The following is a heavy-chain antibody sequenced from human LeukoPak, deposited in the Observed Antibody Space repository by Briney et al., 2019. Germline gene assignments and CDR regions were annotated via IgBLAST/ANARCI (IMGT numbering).Heavy chain of an antibody. CDR1: GFTFSSYS. Sequence: GGSLRLSCAASGFTFSSYSMNWVRQAPGKGLEWVSYISSSSSTIYYADSVKGRFTISRDNAKNSLYLQMNSLRAEDTAVYYCARCAGSSGWYLSDYWGQGTLVTVSS. CDR2: ISSSSSTI. J-gene: IGHJ4*02. D-gene: IGHD6-19*01. CDR3: ARCAGSSGWYLSDY. V-gene: IGHV3-48*04.